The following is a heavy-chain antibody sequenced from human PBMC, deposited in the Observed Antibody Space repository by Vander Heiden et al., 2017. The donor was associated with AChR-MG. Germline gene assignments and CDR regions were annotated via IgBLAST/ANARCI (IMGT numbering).Heavy chain of an antibody. Sequence: QVQLVQSGAEVQKPGASVKVSCKVSGYTLTELPMHWVRQAPGKGLEWMGGFDPEDGETIYAQKFQGRVTMTEDTSTDTAYMELSSLRSEDTAVYYCATEVYYYGSGSYYPVSRWFDPWGQGTLVTVSS. J-gene: IGHJ5*02. D-gene: IGHD3-10*01. CDR3: ATEVYYYGSGSYYPVSRWFDP. CDR2: FDPEDGET. CDR1: GYTLTELP. V-gene: IGHV1-24*01.